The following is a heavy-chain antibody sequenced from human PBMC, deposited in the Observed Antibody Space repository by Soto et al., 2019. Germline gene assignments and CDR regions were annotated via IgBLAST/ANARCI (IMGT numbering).Heavy chain of an antibody. J-gene: IGHJ4*02. CDR1: GYSLSSYG. Sequence: HVQLVQSEAEVKKPGASVKVSCKASGYSLSSYGRVCVRQAPGQGLEWMGWINGYTSHTNYEAKFQGGVYMTTDNCSSKADMELRSRRAVDTDVYYWARGEGKVNYYGSYGYAGAFDFWGQGTLVNVTS. D-gene: IGHD3-22*01. CDR2: INGYTSHT. V-gene: IGHV1-18*01. CDR3: ARGEGKVNYYGSYGYAGAFDF.